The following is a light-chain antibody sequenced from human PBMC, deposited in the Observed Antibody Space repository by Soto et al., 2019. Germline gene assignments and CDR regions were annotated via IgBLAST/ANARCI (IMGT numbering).Light chain of an antibody. CDR2: GAS. J-gene: IGKJ1*01. CDR3: QQWIRWT. CDR1: ESVGTN. Sequence: EIVMTQSPDTLSVSPGDRATLSCRASESVGTNVAWFQQRPGQAPRLLIYGASTRVAGIPARFSGSGSETEFTLTISSLQSEDFEIYHCQQWIRWTFGQGTRLELK. V-gene: IGKV3-15*01.